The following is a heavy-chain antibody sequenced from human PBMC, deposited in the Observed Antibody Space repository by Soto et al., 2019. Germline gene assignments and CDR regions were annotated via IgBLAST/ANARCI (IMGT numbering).Heavy chain of an antibody. Sequence: PSETLSLTCTVSGGSVSSGSYYWSWIRQPPGKGLEWIGYIYYSGSTNYNPSLKSRVTISVDTSKNQFSLKLSSVTAADTAVYYCAREGGTMIVVVGVPYYYYYGMDVWGQGTTVTVSS. CDR1: GGSVSSGSYY. CDR2: IYYSGST. V-gene: IGHV4-61*01. CDR3: AREGGTMIVVVGVPYYYYYGMDV. D-gene: IGHD3-22*01. J-gene: IGHJ6*02.